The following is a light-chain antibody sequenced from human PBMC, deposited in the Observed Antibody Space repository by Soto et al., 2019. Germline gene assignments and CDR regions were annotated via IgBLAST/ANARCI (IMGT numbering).Light chain of an antibody. V-gene: IGKV3-11*01. Sequence: EIVLTQSPATLSLSPGERATLSCRASQSVSSYLAWYQQKPGQAPRLLIYGASSRATGIPDRFSGSGSGTDFTLTISRLEPEDFAVYYCQKRSNWPINCGQGKQRAIK. CDR2: GAS. J-gene: IGKJ5*01. CDR1: QSVSSY. CDR3: QKRSNWPIN.